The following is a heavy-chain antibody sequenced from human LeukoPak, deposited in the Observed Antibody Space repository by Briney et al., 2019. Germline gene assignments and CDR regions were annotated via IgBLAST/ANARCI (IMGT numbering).Heavy chain of an antibody. CDR3: ARHGGITIFGAAQPGGAFDM. CDR2: IIPIFGTA. V-gene: IGHV1-69*05. D-gene: IGHD3-3*01. J-gene: IGHJ3*02. Sequence: SVKVSCKASGGTFSTYAISWVRQAPGQGLQWMGEIIPIFGTANYAQKFQGRVTITTDESTSTAYMELSSLRSDDTAVYYCARHGGITIFGAAQPGGAFDMWGQGTVVTVSS. CDR1: GGTFSTYA.